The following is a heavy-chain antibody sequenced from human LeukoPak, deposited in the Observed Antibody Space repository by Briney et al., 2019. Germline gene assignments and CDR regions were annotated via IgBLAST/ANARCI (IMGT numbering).Heavy chain of an antibody. CDR3: ARGIAAADPSFDY. CDR1: GFTFSSYS. Sequence: GGSLRLSCAASGFTFSSYSMNWVRQAPGKGLEWVSYVSSSSSYIYYADSVKGRFTISRDNAKNSLYLQMNSLRAEDTAVYYCARGIAAADPSFDYWGQGTLVTVSS. V-gene: IGHV3-21*05. D-gene: IGHD6-13*01. CDR2: VSSSSSYI. J-gene: IGHJ4*02.